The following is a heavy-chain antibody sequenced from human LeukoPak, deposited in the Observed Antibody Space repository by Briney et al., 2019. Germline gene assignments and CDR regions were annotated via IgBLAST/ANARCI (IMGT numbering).Heavy chain of an antibody. Sequence: SVKVSCKASGFTLTSSAMQWVRQARGQRLEWIGWIVVGSGNTNYAQKFQEKVTITRDMSTSTAYMELSSLRSEDAAVYYCAAEISGTVTTFDYWGQGTLVTVSS. CDR3: AAEISGTVTTFDY. CDR2: IVVGSGNT. D-gene: IGHD4-17*01. V-gene: IGHV1-58*02. J-gene: IGHJ4*02. CDR1: GFTLTSSA.